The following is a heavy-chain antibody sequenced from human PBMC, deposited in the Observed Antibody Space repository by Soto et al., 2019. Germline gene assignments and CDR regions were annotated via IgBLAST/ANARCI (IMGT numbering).Heavy chain of an antibody. V-gene: IGHV5-10-1*01. Sequence: GESLKISCKGSGYTFTAYWITWVRQMPGKGLEWMGRIDPSDSYINYSPSLQAHVTISADKSVSAAYLQSSSPEASDTAIYYCARHGGYYGSSSEVSGYYGMDVWGQGTTVTVSS. CDR3: ARHGGYYGSSSEVSGYYGMDV. J-gene: IGHJ6*02. D-gene: IGHD6-6*01. CDR2: IDPSDSYI. CDR1: GYTFTAYW.